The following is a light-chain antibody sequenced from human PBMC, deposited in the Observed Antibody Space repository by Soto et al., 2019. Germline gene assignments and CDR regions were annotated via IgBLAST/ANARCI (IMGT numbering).Light chain of an antibody. CDR1: SSDVGAYNF. J-gene: IGLJ2*01. CDR2: EVS. V-gene: IGLV2-14*01. CDR3: SSYTTNSTLV. Sequence: QSVLTQPASVSGSPGQSITISCTGTSSDVGAYNFVSWYQQHPGKAPKLMIYEVSNRPSGVSNRFSGSKSANTASLTISGLQAEDEADYYCSSYTTNSTLVFGGGTKLTVL.